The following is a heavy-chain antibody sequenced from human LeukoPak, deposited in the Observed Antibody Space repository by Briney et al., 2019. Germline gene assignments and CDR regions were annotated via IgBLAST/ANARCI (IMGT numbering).Heavy chain of an antibody. CDR3: ASVLVLGAAAYFDY. D-gene: IGHD2-2*01. CDR2: IYYSGST. Sequence: TSETLSLTCTVSGGSISGGGYYWSWIRQHPGKGLEWIGYIYYSGSTYYNPSLKSRVTISVDTSKNQFSLKLSSVTAADTAVYYCASVLVLGAAAYFDYWGQGTLVTVSS. J-gene: IGHJ4*02. V-gene: IGHV4-31*03. CDR1: GGSISGGGYY.